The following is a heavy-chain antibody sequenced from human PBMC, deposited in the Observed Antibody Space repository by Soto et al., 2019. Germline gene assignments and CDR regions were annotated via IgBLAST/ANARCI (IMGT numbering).Heavy chain of an antibody. CDR3: AQGQPSPYWPDTGSYYYFDY. CDR2: IIGGNGNT. V-gene: IGHV1-3*01. CDR1: GGTFSSYA. D-gene: IGHD1-26*01. J-gene: IGHJ4*02. Sequence: ASVKVSCKASGGTFSSYAISWVRQAPGQGLEWMGGIIGGNGNTKYSQKIQGRVTITRDTSANTAYMELSSLTSEDTAVYYCAQGQPSPYWPDTGSYYYFDYWGQGTVVTVSS.